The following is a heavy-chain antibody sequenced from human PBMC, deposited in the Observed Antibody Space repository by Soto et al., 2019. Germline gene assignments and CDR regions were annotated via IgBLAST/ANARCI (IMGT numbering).Heavy chain of an antibody. CDR1: GFTFSSYA. CDR3: ANDPRGRYFVLPY. CDR2: ISGSGGST. D-gene: IGHD3-9*01. J-gene: IGHJ4*02. V-gene: IGHV3-23*01. Sequence: GGSLRLSCAASGFTFSSYAMSWVRQAPGKGLEWVSAISGSGGSTYYADSVKGRFTISRDNSKNTLYLQMNSLRAEDTAVYYCANDPRGRYFVLPYWGQGTLVTVSS.